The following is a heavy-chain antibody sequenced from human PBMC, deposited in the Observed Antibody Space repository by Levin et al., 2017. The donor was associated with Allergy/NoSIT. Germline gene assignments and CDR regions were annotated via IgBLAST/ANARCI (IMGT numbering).Heavy chain of an antibody. CDR3: AKDRNRMRLVVTAIDF. D-gene: IGHD2-21*02. CDR1: GFSFNSYG. V-gene: IGHV3-23*01. CDR2: ISGSAGST. Sequence: GGSLRLSCAASGFSFNSYGMSWVRQAPGKGLEWVSVISGSAGSTYYADSVKGRFTISRDNSKNTLYLQMDSLRAEDTAVYYCAKDRNRMRLVVTAIDFWGQGTLVTVSS. J-gene: IGHJ4*02.